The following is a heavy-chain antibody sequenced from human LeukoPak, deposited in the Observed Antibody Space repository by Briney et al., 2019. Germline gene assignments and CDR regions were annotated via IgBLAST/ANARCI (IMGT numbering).Heavy chain of an antibody. CDR1: GFTFSTYT. V-gene: IGHV3-48*02. CDR3: ARERGHGSQYCFDY. D-gene: IGHD3-10*01. J-gene: IGHJ4*02. CDR2: ISSSSSSI. Sequence: PGGSLRLSCAASGFTFSTYTMNWVRQAPGKGLEWVSYISSSSSSIYYADSVKGRFTISRDNAKNSLYLQMNSLRDEDTAVYYCARERGHGSQYCFDYWGQGTLVTVSS.